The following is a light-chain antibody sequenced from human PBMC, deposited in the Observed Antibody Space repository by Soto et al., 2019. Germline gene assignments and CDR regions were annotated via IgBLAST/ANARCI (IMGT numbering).Light chain of an antibody. CDR2: GAS. CDR1: QSVSSN. CDR3: QQYNNWPPGA. V-gene: IGKV3-15*01. Sequence: EIVMTQSPATLSVSPGERATLSCRASQSVSSNLAWYQQKPGQAPRLLIYGASTRATGIPARFSGSGSGTEVTLTISSLQSEEFAVYYCQQYNNWPPGAFGPGTKVDIK. J-gene: IGKJ3*01.